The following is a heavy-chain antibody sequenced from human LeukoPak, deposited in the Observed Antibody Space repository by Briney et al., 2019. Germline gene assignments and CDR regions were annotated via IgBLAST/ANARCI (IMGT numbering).Heavy chain of an antibody. CDR1: GGSFSGYY. V-gene: IGHV4-34*01. D-gene: IGHD3-10*01. Sequence: SETLSLTCAVYGGSFSGYYWSWIRQPPGKGLEWIGEINHSGSTNYNPSLKSRVTISVDTSKNQFSLKLSSVTAADTAVYYCARHLYYGSGSYYFDYWGQGTLVTVSS. CDR2: INHSGST. J-gene: IGHJ4*02. CDR3: ARHLYYGSGSYYFDY.